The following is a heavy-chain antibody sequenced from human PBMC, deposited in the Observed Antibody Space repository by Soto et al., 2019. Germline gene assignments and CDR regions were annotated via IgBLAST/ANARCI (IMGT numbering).Heavy chain of an antibody. J-gene: IGHJ4*02. CDR1: GGTFSSYA. CDR2: IIPIFGTA. D-gene: IGHD2-2*01. Sequence: QVQLVQSGAEVKKPGSSVKVSCKASGGTFSSYAISWVRQAPGQGLEWMGGIIPIFGTANYAQKFQGRVTITADESTGTGYIELSRLRSEDTAGYYCAAPPPGYCSSTSCYASEYYFDYWGQGILVTVSS. V-gene: IGHV1-69*01. CDR3: AAPPPGYCSSTSCYASEYYFDY.